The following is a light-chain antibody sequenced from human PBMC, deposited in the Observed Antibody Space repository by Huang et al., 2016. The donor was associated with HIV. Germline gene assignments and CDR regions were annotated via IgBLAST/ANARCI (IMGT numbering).Light chain of an antibody. J-gene: IGKJ2*01. V-gene: IGKV3-15*01. CDR2: SAS. CDR3: QQGET. Sequence: EIMLTQSPATLSVSPGERVTLSCRASQSISTNLAWYQQRPGLAPRLLSYSASTRATGIPARFSGSGSGTEFTLTISSLQSEDFAVYYCQQGETFGQGTKLEIK. CDR1: QSISTN.